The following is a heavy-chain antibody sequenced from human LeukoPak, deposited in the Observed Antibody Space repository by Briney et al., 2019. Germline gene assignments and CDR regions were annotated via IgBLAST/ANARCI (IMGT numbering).Heavy chain of an antibody. D-gene: IGHD4-17*01. J-gene: IGHJ4*02. CDR2: ISGSSGYI. CDR1: GFTYSHYH. Sequence: GGSLRLSCAASGFTYSHYHMAWLRQAPGKALEWVTSISGSSGYILYADSVKGRFTIYREHAKNSVYLPMNSLRAEDTAAYSCGRDLPTVTSTDYWGQGTLVSVSS. V-gene: IGHV3-21*06. CDR3: GRDLPTVTSTDY.